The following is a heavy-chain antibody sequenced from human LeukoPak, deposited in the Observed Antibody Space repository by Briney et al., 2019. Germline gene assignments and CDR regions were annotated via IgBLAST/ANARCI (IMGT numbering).Heavy chain of an antibody. Sequence: PSETLSLTCTVSGNSISSGDNYWSWIRQPAGKGLEWIGRIYTSGSTNYNPSLKSRVTISVDTSKNQFSLKLSSVTAADTAVYYCARANPHTHWGQGTLVTVSS. CDR3: ARANPHTH. J-gene: IGHJ4*02. CDR1: GNSISSGDNY. CDR2: IYTSGST. V-gene: IGHV4-61*02.